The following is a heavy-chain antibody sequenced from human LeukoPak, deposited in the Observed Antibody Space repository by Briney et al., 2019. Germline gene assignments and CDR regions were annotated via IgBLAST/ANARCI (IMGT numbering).Heavy chain of an antibody. V-gene: IGHV4-39*07. J-gene: IGHJ4*02. CDR3: ARDRHYYDSSGFDY. Sequence: SETLSLTCTVSGGSISSSSYYWGWIRQPPGKGLEWIGSIYYSGSTYYNPSLKSRVTISVDTSKNQFSLKLSSVTAADTAVYYCARDRHYYDSSGFDYWGQGTLVTVSS. D-gene: IGHD3-22*01. CDR1: GGSISSSSYY. CDR2: IYYSGST.